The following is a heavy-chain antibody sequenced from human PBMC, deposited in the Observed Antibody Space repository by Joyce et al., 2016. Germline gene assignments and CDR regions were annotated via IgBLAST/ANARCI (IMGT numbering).Heavy chain of an antibody. V-gene: IGHV3-23*01. D-gene: IGHD3-10*01. Sequence: CAASGFTFSSYAMNWVRQTPGKGLEWVSAISATGGSTYYADSVKGRFTISRDRSKNTLYLQMNSLRAEDTAVYYCAKSSGSGSTYYFDFWGQGTLVTVSS. CDR1: GFTFSSYA. CDR3: AKSSGSGSTYYFDF. J-gene: IGHJ4*02. CDR2: ISATGGST.